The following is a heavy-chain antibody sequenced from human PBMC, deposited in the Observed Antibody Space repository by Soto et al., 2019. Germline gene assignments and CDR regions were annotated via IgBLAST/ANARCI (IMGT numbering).Heavy chain of an antibody. D-gene: IGHD3-9*01. CDR2: INQGGST. CDR1: GGSFSNYY. J-gene: IGHJ4*02. V-gene: IGHV4-34*01. Sequence: QVQLQQWGAGLLKPSETLSLTCAVYGGSFSNYYWSWIRQPPGKGLEWIGEINQGGSTTYNPSLKSRVTMSLDTSQNQYFLKLNSVTAADTAVYYCAPVRNFDKLFSLWGQGTPVTVSS. CDR3: APVRNFDKLFSL.